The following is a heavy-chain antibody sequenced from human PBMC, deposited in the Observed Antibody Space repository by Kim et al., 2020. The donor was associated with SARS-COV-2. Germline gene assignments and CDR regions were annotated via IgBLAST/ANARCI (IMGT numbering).Heavy chain of an antibody. CDR3: ARDPAHDSSGYYRYYYYYYGMDV. D-gene: IGHD3-22*01. J-gene: IGHJ6*02. CDR2: INTNTGNP. CDR1: GYTFTSYA. Sequence: ASVKVSCKASGYTFTSYAVNWVRQAPGQGLEWMGWINTNTGNPTYAQGFTGRFVFSLDTSVSTAYLQISSLKAEDTAVYYCARDPAHDSSGYYRYYYYYYGMDVWGQGTTVTVSS. V-gene: IGHV7-4-1*02.